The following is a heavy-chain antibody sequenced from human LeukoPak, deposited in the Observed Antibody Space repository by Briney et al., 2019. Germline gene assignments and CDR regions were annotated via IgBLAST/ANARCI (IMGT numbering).Heavy chain of an antibody. CDR1: GYTLTELS. CDR2: FDPEDGET. Sequence: ASVKVSCKVSGYTLTELSMHWVRQAPGKGLEWMGGFDPEDGETIYAQKFQGRVTMTEDTSTDTAYMELSSLRAEDTAVYYCARGIIDRYYFDYWGQGTLVTVSS. V-gene: IGHV1-24*01. J-gene: IGHJ4*02. CDR3: ARGIIDRYYFDY. D-gene: IGHD1-14*01.